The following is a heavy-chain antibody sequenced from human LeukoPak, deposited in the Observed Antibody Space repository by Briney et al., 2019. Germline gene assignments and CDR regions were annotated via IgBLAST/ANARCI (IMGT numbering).Heavy chain of an antibody. Sequence: GGPLRLSCAASGFTFSAFGMNWVRQAPGKGLEWVSTITKSGDSTYYVDSVKGRFTISRDNSKNTLYLQMNSLRAEDTAKYYCTKDYCGKFCSAVWGQGTTVTVSS. J-gene: IGHJ6*02. CDR1: GFTFSAFG. CDR3: TKDYCGKFCSAV. CDR2: ITKSGDST. V-gene: IGHV3-23*01. D-gene: IGHD3-9*01.